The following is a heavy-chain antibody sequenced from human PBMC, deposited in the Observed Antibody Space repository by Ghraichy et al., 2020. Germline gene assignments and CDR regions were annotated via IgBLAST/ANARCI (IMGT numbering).Heavy chain of an antibody. V-gene: IGHV3-7*03. CDR1: GFTFNNYW. CDR3: ARAPGQSSCSGGTCYPNWFDP. CDR2: IHQDGSQI. D-gene: IGHD2-15*01. Sequence: GESLRLSCAASGFTFNNYWMSWVRQAPGKGLEWVANIHQDGSQIHYVDSVKGRFTISRDNANNSLFLQMNSLRAEDTAVYYCARAPGQSSCSGGTCYPNWFDPWGQGTLVTVSS. J-gene: IGHJ5*02.